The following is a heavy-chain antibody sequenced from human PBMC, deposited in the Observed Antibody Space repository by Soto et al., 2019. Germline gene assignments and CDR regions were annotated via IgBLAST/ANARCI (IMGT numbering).Heavy chain of an antibody. Sequence: GESLKISCKGSGYSFTSYWIGWVRQMPGKGLEWMGIIYPGDSDTRYSPSFQGQVTISADKSISTAYLQWSSLKASDTAMYYCARGLGPAAIPIDMDVWGQGTTVTVSS. J-gene: IGHJ6*02. CDR1: GYSFTSYW. D-gene: IGHD2-2*01. V-gene: IGHV5-51*01. CDR3: ARGLGPAAIPIDMDV. CDR2: IYPGDSDT.